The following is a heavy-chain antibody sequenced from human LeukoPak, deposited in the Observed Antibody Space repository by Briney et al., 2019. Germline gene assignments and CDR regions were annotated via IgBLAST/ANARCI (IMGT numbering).Heavy chain of an antibody. J-gene: IGHJ4*02. CDR3: ARGSPMEVVVVDRNSPILYYFDY. Sequence: GGSLRLSCTASGFTFGDYAMSWVRQAPGKGLEWVGFIRSKAYGGTTEYAASVKGRFTILRDDSKNSLYLQMNSLKTEDTAVYYCARGSPMEVVVVDRNSPILYYFDYWGQGTLVTVSS. D-gene: IGHD2-15*01. CDR1: GFTFGDYA. V-gene: IGHV3-49*04. CDR2: IRSKAYGGTT.